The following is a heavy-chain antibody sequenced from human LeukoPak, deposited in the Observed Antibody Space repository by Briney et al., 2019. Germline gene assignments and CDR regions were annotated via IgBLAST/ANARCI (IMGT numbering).Heavy chain of an antibody. V-gene: IGHV3-21*01. CDR3: ARDPRIVVVTPPHNV. Sequence: GGSLRLSCAASGFTFSSYSMNWVRQAPGKGLEWVSSISSSSSYIYYADSVKGRFTISRDNAKNSLYLQMNSLRAEDTAVYYCARDPRIVVVTPPHNVWGKGTTVTVSS. CDR2: ISSSSSYI. D-gene: IGHD2-21*02. CDR1: GFTFSSYS. J-gene: IGHJ6*04.